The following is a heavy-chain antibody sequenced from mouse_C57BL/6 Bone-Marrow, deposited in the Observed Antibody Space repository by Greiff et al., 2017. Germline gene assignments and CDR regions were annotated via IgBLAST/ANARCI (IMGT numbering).Heavy chain of an antibody. CDR1: GYTFTSYG. CDR2: IYPRSGNT. Sequence: QVQLQQSGAELARPGASVKLSCKASGYTFTSYGISWVKQRTGQGLEWIGEIYPRSGNTYYNEKFKGKATLTADKSSSTAYMELRSLTSEDAAVYFCAREGTVVATHWYFDVWGTGTTVTGSS. V-gene: IGHV1-81*01. J-gene: IGHJ1*03. D-gene: IGHD1-1*01. CDR3: AREGTVVATHWYFDV.